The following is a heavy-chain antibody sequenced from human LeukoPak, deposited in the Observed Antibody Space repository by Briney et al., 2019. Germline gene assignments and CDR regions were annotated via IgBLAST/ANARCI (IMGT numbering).Heavy chain of an antibody. CDR1: GYTFTSYY. Sequence: ASVKVSCKASGYTFTSYYLHWVRQAPGQGLEWMGIINPSGGSTTYAQKFQGRVTMTRDTSKNQFSLKLSSVTAADTAVYYCARLYYDFWSGDFDYWGQGTLVTVSS. D-gene: IGHD3-3*01. CDR2: INPSGGST. CDR3: ARLYYDFWSGDFDY. J-gene: IGHJ4*02. V-gene: IGHV1-46*01.